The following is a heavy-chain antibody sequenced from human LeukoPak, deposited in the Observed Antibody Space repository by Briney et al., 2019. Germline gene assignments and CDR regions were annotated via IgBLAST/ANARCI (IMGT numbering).Heavy chain of an antibody. CDR3: AKGFSWGSYFDY. D-gene: IGHD7-27*01. CDR1: GFTFSSYA. V-gene: IGHV3-23*01. CDR2: ISNSGGST. J-gene: IGHJ4*02. Sequence: PGGSLRLSRAASGFTFSSYAMSWVRQAPGKGLEWVSTISNSGGSTYYSDSVKGRFTISRDNSKNTLFLQMNSLRAEDTAIYYCAKGFSWGSYFDYWGQGTLVTVSS.